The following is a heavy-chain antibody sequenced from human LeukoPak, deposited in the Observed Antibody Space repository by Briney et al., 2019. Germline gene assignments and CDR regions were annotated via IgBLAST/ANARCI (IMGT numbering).Heavy chain of an antibody. D-gene: IGHD6-19*01. CDR1: GYSFTSYW. CDR2: IYPGDSDT. V-gene: IGHV5-51*01. CDR3: ARRVWQQPRPGYSSGPGGYFDY. J-gene: IGHJ4*02. Sequence: GESLKISCKGSGYSFTSYWIGWVRQMPGKGLEWMGIIYPGDSDTRYSPSFQGQVTISADKSISTAYLQWSNLKASDTAMYYCARRVWQQPRPGYSSGPGGYFDYWGQGTLVTVSS.